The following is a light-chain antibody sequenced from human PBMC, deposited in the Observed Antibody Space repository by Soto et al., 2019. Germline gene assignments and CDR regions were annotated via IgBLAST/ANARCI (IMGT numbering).Light chain of an antibody. J-gene: IGLJ3*02. CDR3: CSYARSSAWV. V-gene: IGLV2-23*02. CDR1: SSDVGNYNL. Sequence: QSVLTQPASVSGSPGQSITISCTGTSSDVGNYNLVSWYQQHPGKAPKLIIYEVTKRPSGVSSRFSGSKSANTASLTISGLQGEDEADYYCCSYARSSAWVFGGGAKLTVL. CDR2: EVT.